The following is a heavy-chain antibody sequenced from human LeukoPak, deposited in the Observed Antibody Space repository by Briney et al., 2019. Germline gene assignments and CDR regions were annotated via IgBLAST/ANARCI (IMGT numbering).Heavy chain of an antibody. CDR2: MSGSGDSS. J-gene: IGHJ3*02. Sequence: GGPLRLSCAASGFTFSKNAMSWVRQAPGKGLEWVSAMSGSGDSSYYADSVKGRFTISRDISKNTLYLQMNSLGVEDTAVYYCAKNKWERSGAFDIWGQGTMVTVSS. D-gene: IGHD1-26*01. CDR3: AKNKWERSGAFDI. CDR1: GFTFSKNA. V-gene: IGHV3-23*01.